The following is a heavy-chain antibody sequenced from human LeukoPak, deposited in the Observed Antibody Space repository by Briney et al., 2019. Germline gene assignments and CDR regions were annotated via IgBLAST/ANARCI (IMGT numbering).Heavy chain of an antibody. V-gene: IGHV4-39*01. J-gene: IGHJ4*02. Sequence: PSETLSLTCTVSGDSIRSNNYYWGWIRQPPGKGLEWIGSIYDTGSTFYNPSLKSRVIISVDTSKNQFSLKLSSVTAADTAVYYCARHIPFDYWGQGTLVTVSS. CDR1: GDSIRSNNYY. CDR2: IYDTGST. CDR3: ARHIPFDY.